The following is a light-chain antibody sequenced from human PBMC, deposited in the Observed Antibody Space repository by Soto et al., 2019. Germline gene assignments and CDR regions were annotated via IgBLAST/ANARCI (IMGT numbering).Light chain of an antibody. CDR1: QRVSNN. V-gene: IGKV3-15*01. CDR2: GAS. Sequence: EIVLTQSPAILSVSQGDGATLSCRASQRVSNNLAWYQQKPGQAPRLLIYGASTRAAGIPARFSGSGSGTEFTLSISILQSEDFAVYYCQQYDKWPSITFGQGTLLEMK. J-gene: IGKJ5*01. CDR3: QQYDKWPSIT.